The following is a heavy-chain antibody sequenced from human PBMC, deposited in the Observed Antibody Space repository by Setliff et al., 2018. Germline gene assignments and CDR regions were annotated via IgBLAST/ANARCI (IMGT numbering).Heavy chain of an antibody. CDR3: ARADNVLLWFGELFY. D-gene: IGHD3-10*01. Sequence: SETLSLTCTVSGGSISTTDYYWGWIRQPPGKGLEWIGCVYYSGNTYYSPSLKSRVTMFVDTSKNQFSLMLYSVTAADTAIYYCARADNVLLWFGELFYWGQGILVTVSS. J-gene: IGHJ4*02. CDR2: VYYSGNT. CDR1: GGSISTTDYY. V-gene: IGHV4-39*07.